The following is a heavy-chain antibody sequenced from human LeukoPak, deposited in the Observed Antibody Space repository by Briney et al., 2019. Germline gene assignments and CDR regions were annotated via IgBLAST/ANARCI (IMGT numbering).Heavy chain of an antibody. V-gene: IGHV4-59*08. J-gene: IGHJ3*02. Sequence: SETLSLTCTVSSGSISSYYWSWIRQPPGKGLEWIGYIYYSGSTNYNPSLKSRVTISVDTSKNQFSLKLSSVTAADTAVYYCARHEESSGDAFDIWGQGTMVTVSS. CDR3: ARHEESSGDAFDI. CDR2: IYYSGST. D-gene: IGHD6-19*01. CDR1: SGSISSYY.